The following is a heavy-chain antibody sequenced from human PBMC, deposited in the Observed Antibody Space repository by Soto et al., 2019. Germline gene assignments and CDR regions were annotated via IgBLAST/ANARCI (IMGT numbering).Heavy chain of an antibody. CDR1: GFTFSSYS. CDR2: ITSSGSSM. Sequence: QPGGSLRLSCAASGFTFSSYSMNWVRQAPGKGLEWVSYITSSGSSMFYADSVKGRFTVSRDNAKNSLDLQMNSLRAEDTAVYYCAGDHWYAFEYWGQGTLVTVSS. J-gene: IGHJ4*02. V-gene: IGHV3-48*04. D-gene: IGHD6-13*01. CDR3: AGDHWYAFEY.